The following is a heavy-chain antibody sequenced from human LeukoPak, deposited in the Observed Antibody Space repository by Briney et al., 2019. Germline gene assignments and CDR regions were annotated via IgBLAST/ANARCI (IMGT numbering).Heavy chain of an antibody. J-gene: IGHJ4*02. Sequence: GESLKISCKGSGYSFTSYYMHWVRQAPGQGLEWMGIINPSGGSTSYAQKFQGRVTMTRDTSTSTVYMELSSLRSEDTAVYYCATKFYDPLDYWGQGTLVTVSS. D-gene: IGHD2/OR15-2a*01. CDR1: GYSFTSYY. CDR2: INPSGGST. V-gene: IGHV1-46*01. CDR3: ATKFYDPLDY.